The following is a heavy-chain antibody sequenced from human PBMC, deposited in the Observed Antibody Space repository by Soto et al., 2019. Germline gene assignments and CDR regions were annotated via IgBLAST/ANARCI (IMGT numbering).Heavy chain of an antibody. Sequence: XDSLKISWTSYGISFTSYWIAWVLQLPGKGLEWVGIIYPGNSDTLYGPSFQGQVTISADRSMNTAYLQWSGLRTSDTATYYCARRLGYGYKSTWAAMGIWGLGTTVTVSS. CDR1: GISFTSYW. J-gene: IGHJ6*02. V-gene: IGHV5-51*01. D-gene: IGHD3-16*01. CDR3: ARRLGYGYKSTWAAMGI. CDR2: IYPGNSDT.